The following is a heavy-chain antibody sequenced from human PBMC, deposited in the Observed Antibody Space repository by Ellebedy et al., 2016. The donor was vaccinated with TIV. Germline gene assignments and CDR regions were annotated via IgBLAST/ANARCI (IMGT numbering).Heavy chain of an antibody. J-gene: IGHJ4*02. CDR2: IIPILGIA. Sequence: ASVKVSCKASGGTFSSYAISWVRQAPGQGLEWMGRIIPILGIANYAQKFQGRVTITADKSTSTAYMELSSLRSEDTAVYYCARDQSTYYYDSSGYYYEGYFDYWGQGTLVTVSS. V-gene: IGHV1-69*04. CDR3: ARDQSTYYYDSSGYYYEGYFDY. D-gene: IGHD3-22*01. CDR1: GGTFSSYA.